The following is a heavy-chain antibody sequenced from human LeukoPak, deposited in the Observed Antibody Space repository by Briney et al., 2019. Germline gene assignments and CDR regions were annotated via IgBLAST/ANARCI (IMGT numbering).Heavy chain of an antibody. Sequence: ASVKVSCKASGYTFTSYAMHWVRQAPGQGLEWMGWINAGNGHTKYSQNFQGRVTITRDSSANIVYMDVSSLTSEDTAVYYCARGIWSATRVDYYLDNWGRGTLVTVSS. CDR3: ARGIWSATRVDYYLDN. CDR1: GYTFTSYA. D-gene: IGHD5-24*01. V-gene: IGHV1-3*01. CDR2: INAGNGHT. J-gene: IGHJ4*02.